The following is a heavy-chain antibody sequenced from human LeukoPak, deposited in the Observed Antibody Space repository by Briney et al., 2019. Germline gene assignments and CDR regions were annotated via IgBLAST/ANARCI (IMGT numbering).Heavy chain of an antibody. CDR3: ATDGIAAAGQYNWFDP. CDR2: FDPEDGET. CDR1: GYTLTELS. J-gene: IGHJ5*02. V-gene: IGHV1-24*01. D-gene: IGHD6-13*01. Sequence: ASVKVSCKVSGYTLTELSMHGVRQAPGKGRAWMGGFDPEDGETIYAQKFQGRVTMTEDTSTDTAYMELSSLRSEDTAVYYCATDGIAAAGQYNWFDPWGQGTLVTVSS.